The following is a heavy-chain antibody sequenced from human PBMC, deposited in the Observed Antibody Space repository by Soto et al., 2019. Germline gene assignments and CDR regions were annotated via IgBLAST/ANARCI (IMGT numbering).Heavy chain of an antibody. J-gene: IGHJ6*02. CDR3: ARETGIAAADVFFGMDV. V-gene: IGHV3-30-3*01. CDR1: GFTFSSYA. Sequence: PGGSLRLSCAASGFTFSSYAMHWVRQAPGKGLEWVAVISYDGSNKYYADSVRGRFTISRDNSKNTLYLQMNSLRTEDTALYYCARETGIAAADVFFGMDVWGQGTTVTVSS. CDR2: ISYDGSNK. D-gene: IGHD6-13*01.